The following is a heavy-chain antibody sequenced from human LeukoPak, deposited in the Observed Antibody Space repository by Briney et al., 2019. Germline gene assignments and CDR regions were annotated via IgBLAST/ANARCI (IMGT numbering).Heavy chain of an antibody. Sequence: PSETLSLTCALSGVSFSGYYWSWICQPPGKGPQWIGQISQSGVTDYNPSLKSRVSISLDTSKNQFSLRLSFVTAADAAVYYCTRTSPGVPLDVWGRGTLVTVSS. D-gene: IGHD7-27*01. CDR2: ISQSGVT. V-gene: IGHV4-34*01. CDR3: TRTSPGVPLDV. CDR1: GVSFSGYY. J-gene: IGHJ4*02.